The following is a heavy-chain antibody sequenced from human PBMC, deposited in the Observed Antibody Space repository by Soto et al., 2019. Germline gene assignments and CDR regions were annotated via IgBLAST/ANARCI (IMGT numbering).Heavy chain of an antibody. CDR3: AKDIIYDSRGYYYVSAFDI. CDR2: ISGSGGFI. J-gene: IGHJ3*02. D-gene: IGHD3-22*01. Sequence: EVQLLESGGGLVHPGGSLGPSCAPSGLIFNIYGMSWVRQAPGLGLEGASIISGSGGFIYYAVPVKGRLSISGDKAKNTLNLQMNSLRAEDTAVYYCAKDIIYDSRGYYYVSAFDIWGQGTMVTVSS. CDR1: GLIFNIYG. V-gene: IGHV3-23*01.